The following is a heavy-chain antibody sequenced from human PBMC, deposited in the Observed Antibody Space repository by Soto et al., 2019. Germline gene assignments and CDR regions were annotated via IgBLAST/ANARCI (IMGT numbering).Heavy chain of an antibody. CDR3: ASGSSSDATSVAY. D-gene: IGHD5-18*01. V-gene: IGHV1-69*12. J-gene: IGHJ4*02. Sequence: QVQLVQSGAEVKKPGSSVKVSCKASGGTFTNYFISWTRQAPGQGLEWMGGIMPIFGSADYAQKFQGRVAITADESTSTAYMELSSLRSDDTAVYYCASGSSSDATSVAYWGQGTLVTVSS. CDR2: IMPIFGSA. CDR1: GGTFTNYF.